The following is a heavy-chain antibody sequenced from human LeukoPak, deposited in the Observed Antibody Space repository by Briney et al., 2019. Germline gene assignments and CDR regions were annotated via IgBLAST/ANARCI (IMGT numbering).Heavy chain of an antibody. D-gene: IGHD2-21*02. V-gene: IGHV4-61*02. Sequence: SQTQSLIRYLSGGSISSGSYYRGWIRQPAGKGLEWIGRIYTSGSTNYNPSLKSRVTISVDTSKNQFSLKLSSVTAADTAVYYCARDRAAYCGGDCYPNWFDPWGQGTLVTVSS. CDR2: IYTSGST. CDR1: GGSISSGSYY. J-gene: IGHJ5*02. CDR3: ARDRAAYCGGDCYPNWFDP.